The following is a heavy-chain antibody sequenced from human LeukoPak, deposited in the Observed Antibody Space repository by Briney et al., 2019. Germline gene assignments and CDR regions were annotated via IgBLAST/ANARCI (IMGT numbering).Heavy chain of an antibody. CDR3: ARLRDTSMAHSYDGLDV. Sequence: GGSLTLSCAASGLTFSSYSVNWARHATGGGLEWVTFISSHSRTIYYADSVKGRFTTSRENAKDSLSLQMNSLRDEDTAVYYCARLRDTSMAHSYDGLDVWGQGTTVTVSS. V-gene: IGHV3-48*02. J-gene: IGHJ6*02. D-gene: IGHD5-18*01. CDR2: ISSHSRTI. CDR1: GLTFSSYS.